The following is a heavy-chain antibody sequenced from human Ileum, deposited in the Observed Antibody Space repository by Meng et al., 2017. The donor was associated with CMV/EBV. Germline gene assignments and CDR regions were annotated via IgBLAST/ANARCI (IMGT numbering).Heavy chain of an antibody. CDR3: ARRGNYIDY. Sequence: VKLLGSGGGCVPPCGSLRLSGASSRFTFTNYVMGWVRQAQGKGLGWVSSISNSGGSTYYADSVKGRFTISRDNSKNTLYLQMNSLRAEDTAVYYCARRGNYIDYWGQGTLVTVSS. CDR1: RFTFTNYV. CDR2: ISNSGGST. V-gene: IGHV3-23*01. D-gene: IGHD1-26*01. J-gene: IGHJ4*02.